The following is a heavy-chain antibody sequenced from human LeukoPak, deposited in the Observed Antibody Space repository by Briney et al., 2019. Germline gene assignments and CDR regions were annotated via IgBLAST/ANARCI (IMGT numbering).Heavy chain of an antibody. CDR3: ARDKHSPGSAFDI. D-gene: IGHD4-11*01. CDR2: IRQDGGQT. CDR1: RFSFSGYE. Sequence: PGGSLRLSCVASRFSFSGYEMNWVRRAPGKGLEWVANIRQDGGQTYYVDSVKGRFTISRDNAKNSLYLQVNSLRAEDTAVYYCARDKHSPGSAFDIWGQGTMLTVSS. J-gene: IGHJ3*02. V-gene: IGHV3-7*01.